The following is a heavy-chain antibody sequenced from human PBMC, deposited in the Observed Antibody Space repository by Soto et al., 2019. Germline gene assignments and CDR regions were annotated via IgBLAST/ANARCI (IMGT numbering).Heavy chain of an antibody. Sequence: SETLSLTCAVSGGSISSGGYSWSWIRQPPGKGLEWIGYIYHSGSTYYNPSLKSRVTISVDRSKNQFSLKLSSVTAADTAVYYCARSYYYDSSGYSWHYSMDVWGKGTTVTVS. CDR1: GGSISSGGYS. D-gene: IGHD3-22*01. J-gene: IGHJ6*04. CDR3: ARSYYYDSSGYSWHYSMDV. V-gene: IGHV4-30-2*02. CDR2: IYHSGST.